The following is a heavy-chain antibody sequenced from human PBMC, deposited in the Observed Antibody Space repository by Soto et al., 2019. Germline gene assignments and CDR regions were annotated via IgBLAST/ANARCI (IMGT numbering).Heavy chain of an antibody. CDR2: TSYDGSNK. Sequence: QVQLVESGGGVVQPGTSLRLSCVGSGFTFRSYVIHWVRQAPGKGLEWVALTSYDGSNKDYGDSVKGRVTISRDNSMNTVELQMDSLRGEDTALYYCARWGTTGGLDVWGQGTLVSVSS. CDR3: ARWGTTGGLDV. V-gene: IGHV3-30*19. D-gene: IGHD3-16*01. J-gene: IGHJ1*01. CDR1: GFTFRSYV.